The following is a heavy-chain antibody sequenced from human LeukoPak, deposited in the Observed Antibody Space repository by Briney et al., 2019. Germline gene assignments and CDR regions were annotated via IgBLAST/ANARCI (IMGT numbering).Heavy chain of an antibody. J-gene: IGHJ3*02. CDR1: GFTFSSYA. CDR2: ISGSGGST. Sequence: QPGGSLRLSCAASGFTFSSYAMSWVRQAPGKGLEWVSAISGSGGSTYYADSVKGRFTISRDNSKSTLDLQMDSLRVEDTAVYYCAKTIQMLLLWDAFDMRGQGTVVTVSS. V-gene: IGHV3-23*01. D-gene: IGHD3-10*01. CDR3: AKTIQMLLLWDAFDM.